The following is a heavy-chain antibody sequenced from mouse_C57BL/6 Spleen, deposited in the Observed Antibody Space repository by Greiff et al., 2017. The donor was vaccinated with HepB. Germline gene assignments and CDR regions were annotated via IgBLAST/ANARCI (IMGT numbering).Heavy chain of an antibody. CDR2: IHPNSGST. Sequence: QVQLQQPGAELVKPGASVKLSCKASGYTFTSYWMHWVKQRPGQGLEWIGMIHPNSGSTNYNEKFKSKATLTVDKSSSTAYMQLSSLTSEDSAVYYCARRDYGSSYPYFDYWGQGTTLTVSS. CDR3: ARRDYGSSYPYFDY. V-gene: IGHV1-64*01. D-gene: IGHD1-1*01. J-gene: IGHJ2*01. CDR1: GYTFTSYW.